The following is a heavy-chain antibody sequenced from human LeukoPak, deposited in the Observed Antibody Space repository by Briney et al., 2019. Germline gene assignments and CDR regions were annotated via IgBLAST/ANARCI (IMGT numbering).Heavy chain of an antibody. J-gene: IGHJ4*02. CDR2: IYYSGST. Sequence: TSETLSLTCTVSGGSISIYYWSWIRQPPGKALECIGYIYYSGSTNYNPSLKRRVTISVETSKNQFSMKLSYVTAADTAVYYCARVYYYDSSGWVIDYWGQGTLVTVSS. D-gene: IGHD3-22*01. CDR3: ARVYYYDSSGWVIDY. V-gene: IGHV4-59*01. CDR1: GGSISIYY.